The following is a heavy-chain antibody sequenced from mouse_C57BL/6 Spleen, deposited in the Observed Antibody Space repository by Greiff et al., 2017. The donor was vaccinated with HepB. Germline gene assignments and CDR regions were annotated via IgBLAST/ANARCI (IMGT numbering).Heavy chain of an antibody. CDR2: INPSSGYT. D-gene: IGHD2-4*01. CDR1: GYTFTSYW. V-gene: IGHV1-7*01. Sequence: VQLQQSGAELAKPGASVKLSCKASGYTFTSYWMHWVKQRPGQGLEWIGYINPSSGYTKYNQKFKDKATLTADKSSSTAYMQLSSLTYEDSAVSYCAWGLRGYFDVWGTGTTVTVSS. J-gene: IGHJ1*03. CDR3: AWGLRGYFDV.